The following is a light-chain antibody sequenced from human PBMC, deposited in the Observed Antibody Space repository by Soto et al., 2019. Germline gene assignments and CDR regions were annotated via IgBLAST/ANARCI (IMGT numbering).Light chain of an antibody. Sequence: EIVLTQPPGTLSLSPGERATLSCRASPSVSSSYLAWYQQKPGQAPRLLIYGASSRATGIPDRFSGSGSATDFTLTISRLEPEDFAVYYCQQYGSYFGGGTKVDIK. J-gene: IGKJ4*01. CDR3: QQYGSY. V-gene: IGKV3-20*01. CDR1: PSVSSSY. CDR2: GAS.